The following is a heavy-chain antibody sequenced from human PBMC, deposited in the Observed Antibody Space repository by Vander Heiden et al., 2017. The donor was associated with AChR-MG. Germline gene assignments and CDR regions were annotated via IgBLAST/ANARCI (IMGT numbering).Heavy chain of an antibody. CDR3: AGRFYYGSGQDY. V-gene: IGHV3-66*04. CDR1: GFVVSAYY. Sequence: EVQLVESGGGLVQPGGSLRISCAASGFVVSAYYMNWVRQVPGKGLEWVSILYSYGTSYYADSMKGRFTISRDNSKNTLYLQMNNLRAEDTAVYYCAGRFYYGSGQDYWGQGTLVTVSS. J-gene: IGHJ4*02. CDR2: LYSYGTS. D-gene: IGHD3-10*01.